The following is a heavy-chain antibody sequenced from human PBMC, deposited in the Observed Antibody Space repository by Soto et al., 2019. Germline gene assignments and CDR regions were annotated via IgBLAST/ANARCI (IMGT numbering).Heavy chain of an antibody. J-gene: IGHJ6*02. CDR3: ATWYYYGSGSPYYYGMDV. CDR2: IYPGDSDT. V-gene: IGHV5-51*01. CDR1: GYSFTSYW. Sequence: PGESLKISCKVSGYSFTSYWIGWVRQMPGKGLEWMGIIYPGDSDTRYSPSFQGQVTISADKSISTAYLQWSSLKASDTAMYYCATWYYYGSGSPYYYGMDVWGQGTTVTVSS. D-gene: IGHD3-10*01.